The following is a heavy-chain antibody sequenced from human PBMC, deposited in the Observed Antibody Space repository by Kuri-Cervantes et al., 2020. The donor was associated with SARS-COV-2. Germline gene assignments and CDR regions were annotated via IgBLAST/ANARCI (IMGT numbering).Heavy chain of an antibody. CDR1: GFTFSSYG. V-gene: IGHV3-33*01. D-gene: IGHD3-22*01. Sequence: SCAASGFTFSSYGMHWVRQAPGKGLEWVAVIWYDGSNKYYADSVKGRFTISRDNSKNTLYLQMNSLRAEDTAVYYCARAEDYYDSSGYYWFDPWGQGTLVTGSS. J-gene: IGHJ5*02. CDR2: IWYDGSNK. CDR3: ARAEDYYDSSGYYWFDP.